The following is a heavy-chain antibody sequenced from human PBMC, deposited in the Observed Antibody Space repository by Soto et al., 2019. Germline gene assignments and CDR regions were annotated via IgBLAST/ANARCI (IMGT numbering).Heavy chain of an antibody. D-gene: IGHD2-15*01. V-gene: IGHV4-31*03. Sequence: PWETLSLTCTVSGGSISSGGYYWSWIRQHPGKGLEWIGYIYYSGSTYYNPSLKSRVTISVDTSKNQFSLKLSSVTAADTAVYYCARGARYCSGGSCHGTEYFQHWGQGTLVTVSS. CDR2: IYYSGST. CDR3: ARGARYCSGGSCHGTEYFQH. J-gene: IGHJ1*01. CDR1: GGSISSGGYY.